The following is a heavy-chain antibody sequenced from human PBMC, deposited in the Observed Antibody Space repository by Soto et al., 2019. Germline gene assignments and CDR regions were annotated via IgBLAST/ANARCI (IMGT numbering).Heavy chain of an antibody. CDR1: GGSFSGYY. Sequence: SETLSLTCAVYGGSFSGYYWSWIRQPPGKGLEWIGEINHSGSTNYNPSLKSRVTISVDTSKNQFSLKLSTVTAADTAVYYCASAGDYYGSGAYYYYGMDVWGQGTTVTVSS. V-gene: IGHV4-34*01. J-gene: IGHJ6*02. D-gene: IGHD3-10*01. CDR3: ASAGDYYGSGAYYYYGMDV. CDR2: INHSGST.